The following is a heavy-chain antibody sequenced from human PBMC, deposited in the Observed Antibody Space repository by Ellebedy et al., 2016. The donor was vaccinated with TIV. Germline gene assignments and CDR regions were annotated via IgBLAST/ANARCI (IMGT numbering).Heavy chain of an antibody. D-gene: IGHD6-19*01. V-gene: IGHV1-69*13. CDR1: GATFSGSA. CDR2: IIAIFGTT. Sequence: SVKVSCKASGATFSGSAISWVRQAPGLGLEWIGGIIAIFGTTKYAQKFQGRVTITADQLTTTSHKELSDLRFEDTAIYYCARHIGYSNGPSEYWGQGSLVTVSS. CDR3: ARHIGYSNGPSEY. J-gene: IGHJ4*02.